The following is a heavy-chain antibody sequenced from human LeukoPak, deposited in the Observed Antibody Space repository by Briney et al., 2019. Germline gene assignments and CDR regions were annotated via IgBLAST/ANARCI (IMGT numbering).Heavy chain of an antibody. CDR3: ASLGDGFGSWSYAPFDY. D-gene: IGHD3-10*01. CDR1: GYTFTGYY. J-gene: IGHJ4*02. Sequence: ASVKVSCTASGYTFTGYYLHWVRQAPGQGLEWMGWINPNSGATKYAQKFQGRVTMTRDTSITTAYMELTGLRSDDTAVFYCASLGDGFGSWSYAPFDYWGQGTLVTVSS. CDR2: INPNSGAT. V-gene: IGHV1-2*02.